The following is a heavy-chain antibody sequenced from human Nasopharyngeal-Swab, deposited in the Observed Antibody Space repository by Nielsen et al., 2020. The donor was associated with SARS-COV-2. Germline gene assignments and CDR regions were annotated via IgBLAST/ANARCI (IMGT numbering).Heavy chain of an antibody. D-gene: IGHD3-9*01. CDR2: IRSSSSSI. CDR1: GFTFSSYT. V-gene: IGHV3-48*01. Sequence: GESLKISCAASGFTFSSYTMNWVRPAPGKGLEWVSYIRSSSSSIYNADSVKGRFTISRDNAKYSLHPQMTNLRAEDTAAYYCARDPRLYFQGNQVEDAFDIWGQGTMVTVSS. J-gene: IGHJ3*02. CDR3: ARDPRLYFQGNQVEDAFDI.